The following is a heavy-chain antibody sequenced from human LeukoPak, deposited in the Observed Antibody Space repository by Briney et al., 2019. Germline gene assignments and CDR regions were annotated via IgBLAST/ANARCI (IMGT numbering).Heavy chain of an antibody. CDR1: GGSISSYY. J-gene: IGHJ4*02. V-gene: IGHV4-59*01. CDR2: IYYSGST. CDR3: ARGSSYQLLPYFDY. Sequence: SETLSLTCTVSGGSISSYYWSWLRQPPGKGLEWIGYIYYSGSTNYNPSLKSRVTISVDTSKNQFSLKLSSVTAADTAVYYCARGSSYQLLPYFDYWGQGTLVTVSS. D-gene: IGHD2-2*01.